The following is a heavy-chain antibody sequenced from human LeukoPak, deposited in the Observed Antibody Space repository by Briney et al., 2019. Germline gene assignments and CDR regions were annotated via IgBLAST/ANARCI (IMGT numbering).Heavy chain of an antibody. CDR3: ARRSLVRTVGYYYGMDV. Sequence: PSETLSLTCTVSGGSISSDYWSWIRQPPGKGLEWIGYIYYSGSTNYNPSPESRVTISVDTSKRQFSLRLTSVTAADTAVYYCARRSLVRTVGYYYGMDVWGQGTTVTVSS. J-gene: IGHJ6*02. D-gene: IGHD1-26*01. CDR1: GGSISSDY. CDR2: IYYSGST. V-gene: IGHV4-59*08.